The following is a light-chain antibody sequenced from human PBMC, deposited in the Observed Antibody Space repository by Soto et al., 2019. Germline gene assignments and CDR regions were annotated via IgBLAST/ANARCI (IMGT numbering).Light chain of an antibody. CDR2: GAS. J-gene: IGKJ1*01. CDR3: QQYNSYSQT. Sequence: EIVLTQSPATLSLSPGERAPLSCWASQSVSNSFLAWYQQKPGQAPRLLIYGASSRATAIPDRFSGSGSGTEFTLTISSLQPDDFATYYCQQYNSYSQTFGQGTKVDIK. V-gene: IGKV3-20*01. CDR1: QSVSNSF.